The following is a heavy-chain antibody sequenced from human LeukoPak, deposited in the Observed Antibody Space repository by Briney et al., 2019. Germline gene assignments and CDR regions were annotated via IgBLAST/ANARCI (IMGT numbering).Heavy chain of an antibody. CDR2: VSGDGDTT. CDR3: AKRGNYYYGIDV. CDR1: GFTFSNYA. J-gene: IGHJ6*02. Sequence: GGSLRLSCAASGFTFSNYAMKWVRQAPGKGLEWVSTVSGDGDTTYYADSVKGRFTISRDNSRNTLYPQMNSLRAEDTAVYYCAKRGNYYYGIDVWGQGTTVTVSS. V-gene: IGHV3-23*01.